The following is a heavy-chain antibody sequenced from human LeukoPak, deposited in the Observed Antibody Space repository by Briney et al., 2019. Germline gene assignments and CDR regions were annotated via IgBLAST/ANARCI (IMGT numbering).Heavy chain of an antibody. CDR2: IHPGVGST. V-gene: IGHV1-46*01. J-gene: IGHJ5*02. Sequence: GASVKVSCKASGYTFSTYYIHWVRQAPGEGLEWVGLIHPGVGSTNYAQKFRGRVTMTTDTATTTVHMELTSLKSEDTAVYYCARDRPHNWFDPWGQGTLVTVSP. CDR3: ARDRPHNWFDP. CDR1: GYTFSTYY.